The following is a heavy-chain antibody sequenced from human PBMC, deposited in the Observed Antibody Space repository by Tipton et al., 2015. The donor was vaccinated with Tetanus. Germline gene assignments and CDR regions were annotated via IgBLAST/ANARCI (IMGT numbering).Heavy chain of an antibody. D-gene: IGHD3-3*01. J-gene: IGHJ4*02. CDR3: ARDNYDSKDFSDY. CDR2: ISASGHPI. CDR1: GFSLSDYW. V-gene: IGHV3-11*01. Sequence: SLRLSCAASGFSLSDYWMSWIRQTPGKALEWVAYISASGHPIFYTDSVKGRFTISTDNTKNHLYLQMNSLRVEDTGLYFCARDNYDSKDFSDYWGQGTLITVSS.